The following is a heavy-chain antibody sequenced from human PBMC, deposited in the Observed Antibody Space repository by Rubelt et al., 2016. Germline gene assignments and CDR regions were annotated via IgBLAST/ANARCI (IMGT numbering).Heavy chain of an antibody. CDR1: GYTFTGYY. CDR2: INPNSGGT. Sequence: QVQLVQSGAEVKKPGASVKVSCKASGYTFTGYYMHWVRQAPGQGLEWVGRINPNSGGTNYAQKCHGRVTITRDTSITTAYMERSRLRSDDTAVFYCARESSSGWYIDYWGQGTLVTVSS. V-gene: IGHV1-2*06. D-gene: IGHD6-19*01. J-gene: IGHJ4*02. CDR3: ARESSSGWYIDY.